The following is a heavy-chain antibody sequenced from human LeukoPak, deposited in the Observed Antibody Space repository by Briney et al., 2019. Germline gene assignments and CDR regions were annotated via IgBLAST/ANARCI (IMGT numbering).Heavy chain of an antibody. CDR3: VKDYSSGYYYFDY. Sequence: GGSLRLSCAASGFTFSAYSMSWVRQAPGKGLEWGSYISGSSSTIYYADSVQGRFTISRDNSKNTLYLQMNSLRAEDTAIYYCVKDYSSGYYYFDYWGQGTLVTVSS. CDR1: GFTFSAYS. V-gene: IGHV3-48*01. J-gene: IGHJ4*02. CDR2: ISGSSSTI. D-gene: IGHD3-22*01.